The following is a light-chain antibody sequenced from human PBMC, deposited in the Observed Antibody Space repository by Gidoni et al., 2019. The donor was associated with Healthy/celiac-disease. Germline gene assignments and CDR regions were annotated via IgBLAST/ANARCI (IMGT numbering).Light chain of an antibody. CDR2: DAS. CDR1: QSVSSY. V-gene: IGKV3-11*01. Sequence: ILLPQSPATLSLSPGERATLSCRASQSVSSYLAWYQQKPGQAPRLLIYDASNRATGIPARFSGSGSGTDFTLTISSLEPEDFAVYYCQQRSNWPPACSFGQGTKLEIK. CDR3: QQRSNWPPACS. J-gene: IGKJ2*04.